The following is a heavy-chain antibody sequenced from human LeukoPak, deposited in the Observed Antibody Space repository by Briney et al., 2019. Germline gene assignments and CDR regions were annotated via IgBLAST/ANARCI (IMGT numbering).Heavy chain of an antibody. CDR1: GYTFTGYY. CDR3: ARDLLAVVGTESNY. J-gene: IGHJ4*02. Sequence: ASVKVSCKASGYTFTGYYMHWVRQAPGQGLEWMGRINPNSGGTNYAQKFQGRVTMTRDTSISTAYMELSRLRSDDTAGYYCARDLLAVVGTESNYGGQETLVTVSS. V-gene: IGHV1-2*06. CDR2: INPNSGGT. D-gene: IGHD6-19*01.